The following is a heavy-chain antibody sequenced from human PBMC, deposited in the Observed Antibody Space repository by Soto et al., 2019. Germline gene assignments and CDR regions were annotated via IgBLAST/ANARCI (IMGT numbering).Heavy chain of an antibody. CDR3: AHWRGAAAVAY. V-gene: IGHV2-5*02. CDR1: GFSLSSSGVA. CDR2: IYWDDDE. J-gene: IGHJ4*02. Sequence: QITLKESGPTLVKPTQTLTLTCSFSGFSLSSSGVAVGWIRQPPGKALEWLALIYWDDDERYSPSLQKWLTSSKDPSKNQVVLRMTHMDPSESGTYYCAHWRGAAAVAYLGQGTLVTGSS. D-gene: IGHD6-13*01.